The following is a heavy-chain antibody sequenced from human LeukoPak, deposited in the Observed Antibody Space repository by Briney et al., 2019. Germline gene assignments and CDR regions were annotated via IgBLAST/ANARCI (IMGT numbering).Heavy chain of an antibody. CDR3: ARPTGDVRDY. CDR2: IYYSGST. V-gene: IGHV4-39*01. Sequence: SETLSLTCTVSGGSISSYYWGWIRQPPGKGLEWIGSIYYSGSTYYNPSLKSRVTISVDTSKNQFSLKLSSVTAADTAVYYCARPTGDVRDYWGQGTLVTVSS. CDR1: GGSISSYY. D-gene: IGHD7-27*01. J-gene: IGHJ4*02.